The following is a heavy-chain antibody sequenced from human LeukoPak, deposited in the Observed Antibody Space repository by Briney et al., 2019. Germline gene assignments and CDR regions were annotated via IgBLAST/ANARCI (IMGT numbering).Heavy chain of an antibody. CDR2: ISPNGVIT. V-gene: IGHV3-23*01. Sequence: GGSLRLSCAASGFILSDRYMDWVRQAPGKGLEWVSGISPNGVITYYADSVKGRFTISRDNSKGTVYLQMNSLRPEDTAVYYCAKDDAWLQYGNWGRGTLVTVSS. CDR1: GFILSDRY. D-gene: IGHD5-24*01. J-gene: IGHJ4*02. CDR3: AKDDAWLQYGN.